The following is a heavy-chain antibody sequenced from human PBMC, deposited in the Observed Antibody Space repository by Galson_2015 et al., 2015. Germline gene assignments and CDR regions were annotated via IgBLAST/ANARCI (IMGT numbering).Heavy chain of an antibody. J-gene: IGHJ3*01. V-gene: IGHV3-53*01. CDR3: AKEGTQDSSGYSDAFDL. CDR1: GFIVSTQY. Sequence: SLRLSCAASGFIVSTQYMSWVRQAPGGGLEWVSVIRRDGSTEYAGSVKGRFTISRDSPKNTLYLQMNSLRAEDTAVYYCAKEGTQDSSGYSDAFDLWGQGTMVTVSS. D-gene: IGHD3-22*01. CDR2: IRRDGST.